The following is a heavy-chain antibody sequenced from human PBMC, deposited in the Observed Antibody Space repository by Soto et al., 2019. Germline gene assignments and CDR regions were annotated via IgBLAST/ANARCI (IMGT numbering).Heavy chain of an antibody. D-gene: IGHD1-26*01. CDR2: INHSGST. J-gene: IGHJ3*02. Sequence: QVQLQQWGAGLLKPSETLSLTCAVYGVSFSGYYWSWIRQPPGKGLEWIGEINHSGSTNYNPSLKSRVTISVDTSKNQFSLKLSSVTAADTAVYYCARLYEWELAVLYDAFDIWGQGTMVTVSS. CDR3: ARLYEWELAVLYDAFDI. V-gene: IGHV4-34*01. CDR1: GVSFSGYY.